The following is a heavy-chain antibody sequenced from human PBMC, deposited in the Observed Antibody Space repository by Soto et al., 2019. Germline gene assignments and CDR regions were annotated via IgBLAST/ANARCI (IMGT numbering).Heavy chain of an antibody. D-gene: IGHD2-15*01. CDR2: INHSGST. J-gene: IGHJ4*02. CDR1: GGSFSGYY. CDR3: ARGSTRYFDY. Sequence: SETLSLTCAVYGGSFSGYYWSWIRQPPGKGLEWIGEINHSGSTNYNPSLKSRVTISVDTSKNQFSLKLSSVTAADTAVYYCARGSTRYFDYWGQGTLVTVSS. V-gene: IGHV4-34*01.